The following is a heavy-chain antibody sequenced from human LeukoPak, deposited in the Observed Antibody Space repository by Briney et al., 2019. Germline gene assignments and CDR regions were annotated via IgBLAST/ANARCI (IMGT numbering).Heavy chain of an antibody. V-gene: IGHV4-4*07. CDR1: GGSISSYY. CDR2: IYTSGST. D-gene: IGHD1-26*01. CDR3: ASRGGIVGAADAFDI. Sequence: SETLSLTCTVSGGSISSYYWSWIRQPAGKGLEWIGRIYTSGSTNYNPSLKSRVTMSVDTSKNQFSLKLSSVTAADTAVYYCASRGGIVGAADAFDIWGQGTMVTVFS. J-gene: IGHJ3*02.